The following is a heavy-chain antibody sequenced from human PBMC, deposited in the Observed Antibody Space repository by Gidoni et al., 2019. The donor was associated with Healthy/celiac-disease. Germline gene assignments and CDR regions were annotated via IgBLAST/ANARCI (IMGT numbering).Heavy chain of an antibody. D-gene: IGHD3-9*01. J-gene: IGHJ4*02. Sequence: QLPLQESCPGLVTPSETLSLTCTVPGGSISSSSYYWGWIRQPPGKELEWIGSIYYSGSTYYNPSLKSRVTISVETSKNQFSLKLSSVTAADTAVYYCARIFNRPDYWGQGTLVTVSS. CDR2: IYYSGST. CDR3: ARIFNRPDY. V-gene: IGHV4-39*01. CDR1: GGSISSSSYY.